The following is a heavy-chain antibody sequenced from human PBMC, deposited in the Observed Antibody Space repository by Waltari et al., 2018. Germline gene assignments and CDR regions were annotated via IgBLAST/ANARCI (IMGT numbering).Heavy chain of an antibody. D-gene: IGHD3-10*01. CDR3: ARGYGSGSYGVFDY. V-gene: IGHV1-2*04. CDR1: TFTGYY. Sequence: TFTGYYMHWVRQAPGQGLEWMGWINPNSGGTNYAQKFQGWVTMTRDTSISTAYMELSRLRSDDTAVYYCARGYGSGSYGVFDYWGQGTLVTVSS. J-gene: IGHJ4*02. CDR2: INPNSGGT.